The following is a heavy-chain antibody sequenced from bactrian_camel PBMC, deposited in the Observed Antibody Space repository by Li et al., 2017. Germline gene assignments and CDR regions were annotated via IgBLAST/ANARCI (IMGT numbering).Heavy chain of an antibody. J-gene: IGHJ4*01. Sequence: HVQLVESGGGSVQAGESLKLSCLGSGFIFLNCRMTWYRRAPGKERELVSSLTGVGTTYYADSVKGRFTISKDNAKNTLYLQMNNLKPEDTAAYYCATDTALATGWVPLHCGGANWGPGTQVTVS. CDR2: LTGVGTT. CDR1: GFIFLNCR. CDR3: ATDTALATGWVPLHCGGAN. D-gene: IGHD5*01. V-gene: IGHV3S55*01.